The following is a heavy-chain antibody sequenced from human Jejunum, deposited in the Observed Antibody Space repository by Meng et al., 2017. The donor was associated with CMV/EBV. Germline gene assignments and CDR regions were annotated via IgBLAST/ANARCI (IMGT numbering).Heavy chain of an antibody. CDR1: GGSMNSDFYHSYY. Sequence: QVQLQESGPGLVRPSQTLSLTCAVSGGSMNSDFYHSYYWTWIRRPAGKGLEWIGRISASGITYYNPSLESRVTILLETSRNQLSLNLNSVTAADTALYYCARGLEYNFLSGHYHFDTWGQGALVTVSS. V-gene: IGHV4-61*02. J-gene: IGHJ4*02. CDR2: ISASGIT. CDR3: ARGLEYNFLSGHYHFDT. D-gene: IGHD3-9*01.